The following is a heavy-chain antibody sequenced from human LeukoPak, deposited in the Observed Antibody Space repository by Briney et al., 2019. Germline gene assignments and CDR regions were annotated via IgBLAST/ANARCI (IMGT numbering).Heavy chain of an antibody. CDR3: ARSTYYYGSGSPQGDY. V-gene: IGHV1-18*01. CDR1: GYTFTSYG. J-gene: IGHJ4*02. CDR2: ISAYNGNT. D-gene: IGHD3-10*01. Sequence: ASVKVSCKASGYTFTSYGISWVRQAPGQGLEWMGWISAYNGNTNYAQKLHGRVTMTTDTSTSTAYMELRSLRSDDTAVYYRARSTYYYGSGSPQGDYWGQGTLVTVSS.